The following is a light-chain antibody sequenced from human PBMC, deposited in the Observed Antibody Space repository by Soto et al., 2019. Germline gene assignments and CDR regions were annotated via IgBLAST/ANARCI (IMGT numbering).Light chain of an antibody. CDR1: SSDVGGYNY. V-gene: IGLV2-14*03. CDR2: DVT. J-gene: IGLJ2*01. Sequence: QSALTQPASVSGSPGQSIAISCTGTSSDVGGYNYVSWYQQHPGKAPKLIIYDVTNRPSGVSDRFSGSKSGNTASLTISGLQAEDEADYYCSSYTSSSTLFGGGPSSPS. CDR3: SSYTSSSTL.